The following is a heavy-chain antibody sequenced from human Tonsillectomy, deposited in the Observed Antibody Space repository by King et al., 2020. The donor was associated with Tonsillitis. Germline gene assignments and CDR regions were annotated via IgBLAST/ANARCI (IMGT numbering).Heavy chain of an antibody. CDR3: ARDPLTTWGTFDS. Sequence: VQLQESGPGLGKPSQTLSLICTVSGGSISSGSSYWAWIRQPAGKGLEWIGRGYTSDSTNHNPPLKSRVTISVDTSKNQFSLKLSSVTAADTAVYFCARDPLTTWGTFDSWGPGTLAT. CDR2: GYTSDST. CDR1: GGSISSGSSY. J-gene: IGHJ4*02. D-gene: IGHD4-17*01. V-gene: IGHV4-61*02.